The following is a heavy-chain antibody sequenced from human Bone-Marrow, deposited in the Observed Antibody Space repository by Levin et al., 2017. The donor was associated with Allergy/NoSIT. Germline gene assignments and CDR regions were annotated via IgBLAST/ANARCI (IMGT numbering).Heavy chain of an antibody. CDR2: ISSSSSYI. CDR1: GFTFSSYS. D-gene: IGHD3-16*02. CDR3: ARDLPYDYVWGSYRYTVYYDYGMDV. Sequence: GGSLRLSCAASGFTFSSYSMNWVRQAPGKGLEWVSSISSSSSYIYYADSVKGRFTISRDNAKNSLYLQMNSLRAEDTAVYYCARDLPYDYVWGSYRYTVYYDYGMDVWGQGTTVTVSS. V-gene: IGHV3-21*01. J-gene: IGHJ6*02.